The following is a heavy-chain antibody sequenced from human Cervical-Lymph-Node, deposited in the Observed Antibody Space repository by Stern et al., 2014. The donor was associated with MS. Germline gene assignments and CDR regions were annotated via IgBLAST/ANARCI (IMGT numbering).Heavy chain of an antibody. CDR2: ISPMFGRA. D-gene: IGHD3-16*01. V-gene: IGHV1-69*01. CDR3: ARERDNSYAFDS. J-gene: IGHJ4*02. CDR1: GGIFSTSV. Sequence: VQLVQSAAEMRKPGSSGRVSCKASGGIFSTSVISWLRPAPGQGLEWMGGISPMFGRANYAQRFQGSVTITADESTSTVYMGLTSLRSEDTAVYYCARERDNSYAFDSWGQGTLVTVSS.